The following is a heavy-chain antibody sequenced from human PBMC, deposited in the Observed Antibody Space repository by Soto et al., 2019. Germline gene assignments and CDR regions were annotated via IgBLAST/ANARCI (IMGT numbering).Heavy chain of an antibody. J-gene: IGHJ6*02. CDR2: INPNSGGT. Sequence: ASVKVSCKASGYTFTGYYMHWVRQAPGQGLEWMGWINPNSGGTNYAQKFQGRVTMTRDTSISTAYMELSRLRSDDTAVYYCARDTPLYDSSGYYTYYYYYYGMDVWGQGTTVTVSS. CDR3: ARDTPLYDSSGYYTYYYYYYGMDV. D-gene: IGHD3-22*01. V-gene: IGHV1-2*02. CDR1: GYTFTGYY.